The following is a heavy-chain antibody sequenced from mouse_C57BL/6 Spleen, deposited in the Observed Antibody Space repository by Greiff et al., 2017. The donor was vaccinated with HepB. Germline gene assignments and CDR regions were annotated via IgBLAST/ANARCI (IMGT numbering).Heavy chain of an antibody. Sequence: QVQLKESGPELVKPGASVKLSCKASGYTFTSYDINWVKQRPGQGLEWIGWIYPRDGSTKYNEKFKGKATLTVDTSSSTAYMELHSLTSEDSAVYFCARWSYGNYWYFDGWGTGTTVTVSS. D-gene: IGHD2-1*01. CDR3: ARWSYGNYWYFDG. CDR2: IYPRDGST. CDR1: GYTFTSYD. V-gene: IGHV1-85*01. J-gene: IGHJ1*03.